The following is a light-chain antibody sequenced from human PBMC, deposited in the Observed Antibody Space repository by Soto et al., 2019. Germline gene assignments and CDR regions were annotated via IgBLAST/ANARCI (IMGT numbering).Light chain of an antibody. CDR3: QQYSSYSRT. J-gene: IGKJ2*01. CDR1: QSISSW. V-gene: IGKV1-5*03. CDR2: KAS. Sequence: DIQMTQSPSTLSASVGDRVTITCRASQSISSWLAWYQQKPGEAPKVLIYKASSLESGVPSRFSGSGSGTEFTLTISSLQPDDFATYYCQQYSSYSRTFGQGTKLEIK.